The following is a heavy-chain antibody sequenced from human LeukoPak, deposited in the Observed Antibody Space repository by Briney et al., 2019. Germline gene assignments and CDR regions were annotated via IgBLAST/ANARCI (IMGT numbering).Heavy chain of an antibody. CDR2: INHSGST. J-gene: IGHJ4*02. CDR3: AREAGRWSDY. V-gene: IGHV4-34*01. CDR1: GGSFSDYY. Sequence: SETLSLTCAVYGGSFSDYYWSWIRQPPGKGLEWIGEINHSGSTNYNPSLKSRVTISVDTSKNQFSLKLGSVTAADTAVYYCAREAGRWSDYWGQGTLVTVSS. D-gene: IGHD4-23*01.